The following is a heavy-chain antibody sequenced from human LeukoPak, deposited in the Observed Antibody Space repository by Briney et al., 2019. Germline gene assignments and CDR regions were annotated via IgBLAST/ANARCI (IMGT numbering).Heavy chain of an antibody. D-gene: IGHD6-13*01. Sequence: PGGSLRLSCAASGFTFSSYAMSWVRQAPGKGLEWVSAISGSGGSTYYTDSVKGRFTISRDNSKNTLYLQMNSLRAEDTAVYYCAKAQQPITIFDSWGQGTLVTVSS. J-gene: IGHJ4*02. CDR1: GFTFSSYA. CDR3: AKAQQPITIFDS. CDR2: ISGSGGST. V-gene: IGHV3-23*01.